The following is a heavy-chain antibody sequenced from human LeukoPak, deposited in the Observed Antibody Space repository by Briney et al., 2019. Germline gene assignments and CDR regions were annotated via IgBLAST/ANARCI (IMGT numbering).Heavy chain of an antibody. CDR2: IYYSEST. Sequence: SETLSLTCTVSGGSISSSPYYWGWIRQPPGKGLEWIGTIYYSESTYYNPSLKSRVTISVDTSKNQFSLKLTSVTAADTAVYYCARPVPSRLGWFDPWGQGTLVTVSS. D-gene: IGHD1-1*01. J-gene: IGHJ5*02. CDR3: ARPVPSRLGWFDP. CDR1: GGSISSSPYY. V-gene: IGHV4-39*01.